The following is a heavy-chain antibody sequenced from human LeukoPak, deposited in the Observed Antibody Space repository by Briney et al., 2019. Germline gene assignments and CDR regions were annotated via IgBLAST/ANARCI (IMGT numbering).Heavy chain of an antibody. D-gene: IGHD3-22*01. CDR3: AKPDYYDSSGYSY. CDR2: ISGSGGST. V-gene: IGHV3-23*01. J-gene: IGHJ4*02. CDR1: GFTFSSYA. Sequence: GGSLRLSCAASGFTFSSYAMSWVRQAPGKGLEWVSAISGSGGSTYYADSVKGRFTISRDNSKNTLYLQMNSLRAEDTAVCYCAKPDYYDSSGYSYWGQGTLVTVSS.